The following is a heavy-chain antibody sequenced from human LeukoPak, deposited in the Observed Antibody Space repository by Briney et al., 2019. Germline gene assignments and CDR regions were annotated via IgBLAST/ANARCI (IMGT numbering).Heavy chain of an antibody. V-gene: IGHV1-18*01. CDR1: GYTFTSYG. J-gene: IGHJ4*02. CDR3: ARVGDYVWGSYRSYNFDY. CDR2: ISAYNGNT. Sequence: GASVKVSCKASGYTFTSYGISWVRQAPGQGLEWMGWISAYNGNTNYAQKLQGRVTMTTDTSTSTAYKELRSLRSADTAVYYCARVGDYVWGSYRSYNFDYWGQGTLVTVSS. D-gene: IGHD3-16*02.